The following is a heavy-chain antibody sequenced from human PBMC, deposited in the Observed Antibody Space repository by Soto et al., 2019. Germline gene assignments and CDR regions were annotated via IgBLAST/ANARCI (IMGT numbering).Heavy chain of an antibody. V-gene: IGHV4-59*08. CDR2: IYYSGST. Sequence: SETLSLTCTVSGASISSYYWSWIRQPPGQGMEWIGYIYYSGSTNYNPTLKNRVNISVDTSKNQFSLKLSSVTAADTAVYYCARRSGQHRGVYYYYYYMDVWGKGTTVTVSS. CDR1: GASISSYY. J-gene: IGHJ6*03. CDR3: ARRSGQHRGVYYYYYYMDV. D-gene: IGHD6-13*01.